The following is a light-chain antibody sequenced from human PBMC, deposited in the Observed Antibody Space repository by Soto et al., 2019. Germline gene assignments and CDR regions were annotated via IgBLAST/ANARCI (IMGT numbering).Light chain of an antibody. J-gene: IGKJ5*01. Sequence: DVVMTQSPLSLPVTPGEPASISCRSSQSLLHSDGYTYLDWYLQKPGQSPQLLIYLGSNRASGVPDRFSGSGSGTDFTLKISRVEAEDVGVYYCMQALQGPITFGQGTRLEIK. CDR3: MQALQGPIT. V-gene: IGKV2-28*01. CDR1: QSLLHSDGYTY. CDR2: LGS.